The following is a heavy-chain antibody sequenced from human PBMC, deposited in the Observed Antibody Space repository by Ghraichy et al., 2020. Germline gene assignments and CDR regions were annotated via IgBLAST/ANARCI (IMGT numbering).Heavy chain of an antibody. V-gene: IGHV4-59*01. J-gene: IGHJ4*02. D-gene: IGHD3-3*01. CDR1: GGSISNYY. Sequence: SETLSLTCTVSGGSISNYYWGWTRQPLGKGLEWIGNIYHSGSTNYNPSLRSRVTISVDTSKNQFSLKLSSVTAADTAVYYCARDSGFWSPKDYFDHWGQGILVTVSS. CDR3: ARDSGFWSPKDYFDH. CDR2: IYHSGST.